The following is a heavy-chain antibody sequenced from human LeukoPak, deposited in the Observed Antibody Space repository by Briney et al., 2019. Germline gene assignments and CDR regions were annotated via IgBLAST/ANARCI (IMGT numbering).Heavy chain of an antibody. Sequence: PGGSLRLSCAASGFTFSSYSMNWVRQAPGKGLEWVSSISSSSSYIYYADSVKGRFTISRDNAKNSLYLQMNSLRAEDTAVYYCARGVLYPYDTSAVSFDYWGQGTLVTVSS. CDR1: GFTFSSYS. J-gene: IGHJ4*02. CDR3: ARGVLYPYDTSAVSFDY. CDR2: ISSSSSYI. D-gene: IGHD3-22*01. V-gene: IGHV3-21*01.